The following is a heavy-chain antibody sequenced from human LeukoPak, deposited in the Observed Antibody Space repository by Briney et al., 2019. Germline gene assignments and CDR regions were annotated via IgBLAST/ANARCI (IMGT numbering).Heavy chain of an antibody. CDR2: IYTSGST. D-gene: IGHD3-22*01. J-gene: IGHJ4*02. Sequence: SETLSLTCTVSGGSISSGSYYWSWIRQPAGKGLEWIGRIYTSGSTNYNPSLKSRVTISVDTSKNQFSLKLSSVTAADTAVYYCAREDYDSSGYYQDYWGQGTLVTVSS. V-gene: IGHV4-61*02. CDR3: AREDYDSSGYYQDY. CDR1: GGSISSGSYY.